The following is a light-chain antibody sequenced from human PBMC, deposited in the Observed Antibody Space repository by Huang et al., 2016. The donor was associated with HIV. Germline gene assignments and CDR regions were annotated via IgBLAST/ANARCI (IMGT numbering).Light chain of an antibody. Sequence: EIVLTQSPGTLSLSPGERATLSCRASQSVSSTYLAWYQQKPGQAPRLIIYGASARAAGTPDRFSGGGSGTDFTLTISRLEPEDFAGFYCQQYRSSPWTFGQGTKVE. CDR1: QSVSSTY. J-gene: IGKJ1*01. CDR2: GAS. CDR3: QQYRSSPWT. V-gene: IGKV3-20*01.